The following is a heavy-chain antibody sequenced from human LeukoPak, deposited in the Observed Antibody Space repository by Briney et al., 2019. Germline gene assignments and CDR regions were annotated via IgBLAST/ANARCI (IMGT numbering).Heavy chain of an antibody. D-gene: IGHD3-9*01. CDR1: GFTFSSYW. V-gene: IGHV3-7*01. CDR2: IKQDGSEK. J-gene: IGHJ4*02. CDR3: ASLRYFDWLSIDY. Sequence: GGPLRLSCAASGFTFSSYWMSWVRQAPGKGLEWVANIKQDGSEKYYVDSVKGRFTISRDNAKNSLYLQMNSLRAEDTAVYYCASLRYFDWLSIDYWGQGTLVTVSS.